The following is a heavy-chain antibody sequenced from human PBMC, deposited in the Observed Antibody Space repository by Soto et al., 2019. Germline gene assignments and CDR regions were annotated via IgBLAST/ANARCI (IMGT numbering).Heavy chain of an antibody. D-gene: IGHD6-19*01. CDR3: ARHIAVPRTRGVDY. V-gene: IGHV4-4*02. Sequence: QVHLQESGPGLVKPSGTLSLTCAVSGGSITTNWWSWVRQPPGKGLEWIGEIYHSGTTNYNPSLRGRVTIAVDKSNNQFSLNLNSVTAADSAIYYCARHIAVPRTRGVDYWGKGNLVSVSS. CDR1: GGSITTNW. J-gene: IGHJ4*02. CDR2: IYHSGTT.